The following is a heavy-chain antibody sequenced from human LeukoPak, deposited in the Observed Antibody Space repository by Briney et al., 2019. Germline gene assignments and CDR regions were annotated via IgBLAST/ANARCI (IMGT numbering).Heavy chain of an antibody. Sequence: GGSLRLSCAASGFTFSSYAMHWVRQAPGKGLEWVAVISYDGGNKYYADSVKGRFTISRDNSKNTLYLQMNSLRAEDTAVYYCARGNWNYPFDYWGQGTLVTVSS. J-gene: IGHJ4*02. CDR1: GFTFSSYA. D-gene: IGHD1-7*01. CDR2: ISYDGGNK. V-gene: IGHV3-30-3*01. CDR3: ARGNWNYPFDY.